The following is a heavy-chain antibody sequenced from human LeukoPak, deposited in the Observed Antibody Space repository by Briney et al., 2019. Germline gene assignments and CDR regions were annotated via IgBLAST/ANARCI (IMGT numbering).Heavy chain of an antibody. J-gene: IGHJ4*02. V-gene: IGHV1-58*02. CDR1: GFTFTSSP. D-gene: IGHD6-19*01. CDR2: IVVGSGNT. CDR3: ASGSGWYSPDY. Sequence: RASVKVSCKASGFTFTSSPMQWVRQARGQRLEWIGWIVVGSGNTNYAQKFQERVTITRDMSTSTAYMELSRLRSEDTAVYYCASGSGWYSPDYWGQGTLVTVSS.